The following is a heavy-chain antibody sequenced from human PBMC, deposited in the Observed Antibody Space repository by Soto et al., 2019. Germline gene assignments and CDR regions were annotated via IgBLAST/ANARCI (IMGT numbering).Heavy chain of an antibody. CDR2: IKSKTDSGTI. V-gene: IGHV3-15*01. D-gene: IGHD2-8*01. Sequence: GGSLRLSCAASGFTFSRALMSWVRQAPGKGLEWVGRIKSKTDSGTIDYAAPVKGRFTISRDDSKNTVYLQMNGLKTEDAAVYYCTTDTKCGNGVCYPYYYGLDVWGPGTT. CDR3: TTDTKCGNGVCYPYYYGLDV. J-gene: IGHJ6*02. CDR1: GFTFSRAL.